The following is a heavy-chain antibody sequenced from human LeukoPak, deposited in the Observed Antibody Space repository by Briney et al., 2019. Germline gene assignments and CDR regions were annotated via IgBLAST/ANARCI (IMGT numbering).Heavy chain of an antibody. Sequence: PSETLSLTCTVSGASISSYYWSWIRQPPGKGLEWIGYIYYSGSTNYNPSLKSRVTISVDTSKNQFSLKLSSVTAADTAVYYCARGLVAGPDYWGQGTLVTVSS. CDR2: IYYSGST. CDR3: ARGLVAGPDY. D-gene: IGHD6-19*01. V-gene: IGHV4-59*01. CDR1: GASISSYY. J-gene: IGHJ4*02.